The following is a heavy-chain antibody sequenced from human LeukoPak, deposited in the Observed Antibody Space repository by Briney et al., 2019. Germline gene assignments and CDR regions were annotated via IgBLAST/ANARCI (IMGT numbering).Heavy chain of an antibody. CDR3: AKPARTDAFDI. CDR1: GFTVSSNY. CDR2: IYSGGNT. J-gene: IGHJ3*02. D-gene: IGHD1-14*01. Sequence: GGSLRLSCAASGFTVSSNYMSWVRQAPGKGLEWVSVIYSGGNTYYPDSVKGRFTISRDNSKNTLYLQMNSLRAEDTAVYYCAKPARTDAFDIWGQGTMITVSS. V-gene: IGHV3-53*01.